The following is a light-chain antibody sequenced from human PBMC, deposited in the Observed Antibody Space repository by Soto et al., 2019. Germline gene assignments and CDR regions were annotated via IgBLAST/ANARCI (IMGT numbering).Light chain of an antibody. CDR2: AAS. V-gene: IGKV1-9*01. CDR1: QGIRSY. Sequence: IQLTQSPSSLSASVVDRVTITCRASQGIRSYLAWYQQKPGKAPKLLIYAASRLHSGVPSRFSGSGSGTDFTLTISSLQPEDFATYYCQQLFTYPLTFGGGTKVDIK. J-gene: IGKJ4*01. CDR3: QQLFTYPLT.